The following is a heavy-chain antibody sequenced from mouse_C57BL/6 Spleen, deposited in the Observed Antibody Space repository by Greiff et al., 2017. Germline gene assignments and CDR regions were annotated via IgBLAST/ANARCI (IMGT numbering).Heavy chain of an antibody. CDR2: IDPSDSET. Sequence: QVQLQQPGAELVRPGSSVKLSCKASGYTFTSYRMHWVKQRPIQGLEWIGNIDPSDSETHYNQKFKDKATLTVDKSSSTAYMQLSSLTSEDSAVYYCARGDYYGSSYNAMDYWGQGTSVTVSS. J-gene: IGHJ4*01. V-gene: IGHV1-52*01. CDR1: GYTFTSYR. CDR3: ARGDYYGSSYNAMDY. D-gene: IGHD1-1*01.